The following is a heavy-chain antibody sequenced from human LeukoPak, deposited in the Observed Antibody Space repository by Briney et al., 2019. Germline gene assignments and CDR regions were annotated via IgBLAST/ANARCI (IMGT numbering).Heavy chain of an antibody. V-gene: IGHV1-18*01. CDR3: ARDRSGGSGWYPSPEIDY. CDR1: GYTFTSYG. J-gene: IGHJ4*02. CDR2: ISAYNGNT. Sequence: ASVKVSCKASGYTFTSYGISWVRQAPGQGLEWMGWISAYNGNTNYAQKLRGRVTMTTDTSTSTAYMELRSLRSDDAAVYYCARDRSGGSGWYPSPEIDYWGQGTLVTVSS. D-gene: IGHD6-19*01.